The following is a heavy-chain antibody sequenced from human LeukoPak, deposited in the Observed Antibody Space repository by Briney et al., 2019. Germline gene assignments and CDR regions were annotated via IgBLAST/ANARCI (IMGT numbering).Heavy chain of an antibody. D-gene: IGHD1-26*01. J-gene: IGHJ5*02. Sequence: GGSLRLSCAASGFTFSSYAMHWVRQAPGKGLEWVAVIWYDGSNKYYADSVKGRFTISRDNSKNTLYLQMNSLRAEDTAVYYCARDSAIVGATWWFDPWGQGTLVTVSS. V-gene: IGHV3-33*08. CDR3: ARDSAIVGATWWFDP. CDR1: GFTFSSYA. CDR2: IWYDGSNK.